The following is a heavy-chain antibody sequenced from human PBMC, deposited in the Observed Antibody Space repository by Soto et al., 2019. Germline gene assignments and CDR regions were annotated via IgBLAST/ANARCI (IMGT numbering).Heavy chain of an antibody. J-gene: IGHJ4*02. CDR2: ISYDGSNK. V-gene: IGHV3-30-3*01. CDR1: GFTFSSYA. D-gene: IGHD2-15*01. Sequence: QVQLVESGGGVVQPGRSLRLSCAASGFTFSSYAMHWVRQAPGKGLEWVAVISYDGSNKYYADSVKGRFTISRDNSKNTLYLQVNSVRAEDTAVYYCARDGDCSGGSCYSRGGYLDYWGQGTLVTVSS. CDR3: ARDGDCSGGSCYSRGGYLDY.